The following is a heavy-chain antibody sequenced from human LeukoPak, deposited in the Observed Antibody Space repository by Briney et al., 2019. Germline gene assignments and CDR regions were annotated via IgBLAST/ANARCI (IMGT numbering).Heavy chain of an antibody. CDR3: ARGGQTYFDY. V-gene: IGHV3-33*01. Sequence: GRSLRLSCAASGFTFSSYGMHWVRQAPGKGLEWAAVIWYDGSNKYYADSVKGRFTISRDNSKNTLYLQMNSLRAEDTAVYYCARGGQTYFDYWGQGTLVTVSS. J-gene: IGHJ4*02. CDR2: IWYDGSNK. CDR1: GFTFSSYG.